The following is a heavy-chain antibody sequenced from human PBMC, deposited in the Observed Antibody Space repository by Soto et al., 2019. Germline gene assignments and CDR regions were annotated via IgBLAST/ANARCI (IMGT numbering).Heavy chain of an antibody. CDR1: GFSFSSFA. Sequence: PGGSLSLSCAASGFSFSSFAMNWVRQAPGKGLEWVSIISGSGGSTYYADSVKGRFTISRDNSKNTLYLQMNSLRAEDTAVYYCAKNWDTTSSSSSHWGQGTLVTVSS. J-gene: IGHJ4*02. CDR3: AKNWDTTSSSSSH. V-gene: IGHV3-23*01. D-gene: IGHD6-6*01. CDR2: ISGSGGST.